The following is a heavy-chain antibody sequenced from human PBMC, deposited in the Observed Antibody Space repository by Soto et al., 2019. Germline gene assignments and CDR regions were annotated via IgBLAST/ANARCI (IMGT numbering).Heavy chain of an antibody. CDR1: GFTFSSYA. Sequence: PGGSLRLSCAASGFTFSSYAMHWVRQAPGKGLEWVAVISYDGSNKYYADSVKGRFTISRDNSKNTLYLQMNSLRAEDTAVYYCARDVGAWIQLWSLDYWGQGTLVTVSS. J-gene: IGHJ4*02. D-gene: IGHD5-18*01. V-gene: IGHV3-30-3*01. CDR2: ISYDGSNK. CDR3: ARDVGAWIQLWSLDY.